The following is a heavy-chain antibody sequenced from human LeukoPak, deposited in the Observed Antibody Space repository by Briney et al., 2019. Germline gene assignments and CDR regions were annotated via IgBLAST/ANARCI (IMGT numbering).Heavy chain of an antibody. CDR3: AREDSSCGWVDAFDI. Sequence: PSETLSLTCTVSGGSISSYYWSWIRQTAGKGLEWIGRIYTSGSTNYNPSLKSRVTMSVDTSKNQFSLKLSSVTAADTAVYYCAREDSSCGWVDAFDIWGQGTMVTVSS. CDR1: GGSISSYY. D-gene: IGHD6-19*01. J-gene: IGHJ3*02. CDR2: IYTSGST. V-gene: IGHV4-4*07.